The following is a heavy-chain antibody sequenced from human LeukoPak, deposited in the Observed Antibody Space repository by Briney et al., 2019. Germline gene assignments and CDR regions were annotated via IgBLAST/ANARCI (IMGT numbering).Heavy chain of an antibody. J-gene: IGHJ6*02. CDR1: GFTTSSYA. Sequence: GGSLRLSCAASGFTTSSYAMSWVRQAPGKGLEWVSAISGSGGSSYYADSVKGRFTISRDNSKNTLYLQMNSLRAEDTAVYYCAKGSDIVVVPAAISRANYYYYGMDVWGQGTLVTVSS. CDR2: ISGSGGSS. CDR3: AKGSDIVVVPAAISRANYYYYGMDV. V-gene: IGHV3-23*01. D-gene: IGHD2-2*01.